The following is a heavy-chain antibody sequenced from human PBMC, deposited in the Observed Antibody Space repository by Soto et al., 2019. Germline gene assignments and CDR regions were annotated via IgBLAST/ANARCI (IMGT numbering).Heavy chain of an antibody. CDR1: GYTFTSYY. Sequence: ASVKVSCKASGYTFTSYYMHWVRQAPGQGLEWMGIIDPSGGSTSYAQKFQGRVTMTRDTSTSTVYMELSSLRSEDTAVYYCVRAGYCSGGSCNYGMDVWGQGTTVTVSS. CDR3: VRAGYCSGGSCNYGMDV. V-gene: IGHV1-46*01. J-gene: IGHJ6*02. CDR2: IDPSGGST. D-gene: IGHD2-15*01.